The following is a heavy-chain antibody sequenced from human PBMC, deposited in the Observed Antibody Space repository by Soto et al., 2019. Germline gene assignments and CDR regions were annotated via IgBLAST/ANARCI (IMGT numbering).Heavy chain of an antibody. CDR3: ARISNFDFWSGPDAFDI. CDR2: IYYSGST. Sequence: SETLSLICSVSGDSFSSINYYWGWIRQPPGKGLEWIGNIYYSGSTYYNPSLKSRVTISVDTSKNHFSLWLSSVTAADTAVYFCARISNFDFWSGPDAFDIWGQGTMVTVSS. J-gene: IGHJ3*02. V-gene: IGHV4-39*01. D-gene: IGHD3-3*01. CDR1: GDSFSSINYY.